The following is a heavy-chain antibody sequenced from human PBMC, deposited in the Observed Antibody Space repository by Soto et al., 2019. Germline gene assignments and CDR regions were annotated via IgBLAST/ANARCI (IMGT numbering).Heavy chain of an antibody. Sequence: VQLLESGGGLIQPGGSLRLSCAASGFTFSNYAMTWVRQAPGKGLEWVSGISGSATTTYYADSVQGRFTISRDNSKSKLFLQMNSLRGDDTAVYYCGKGGTAVAGRTDASWGQGTLVTVSS. J-gene: IGHJ5*02. CDR3: GKGGTAVAGRTDAS. V-gene: IGHV3-23*01. CDR1: GFTFSNYA. CDR2: ISGSATTT. D-gene: IGHD6-19*01.